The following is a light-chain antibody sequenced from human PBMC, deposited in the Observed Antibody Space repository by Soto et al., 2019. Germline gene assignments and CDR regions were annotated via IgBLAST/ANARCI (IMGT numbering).Light chain of an antibody. J-gene: IGKJ1*01. CDR2: AAS. CDR3: LQHNTYPRT. CDR1: QGIRND. V-gene: IGKV1-17*01. Sequence: DIQMTQSASTLSASVGDRFTITCRASQGIRNDLGWYQQRPGKAPKRLIYAASTLQPGVPSRSSGSGSGTDFTLTISSLQPEDFETYYCLQHNTYPRTFGQGTKVDIK.